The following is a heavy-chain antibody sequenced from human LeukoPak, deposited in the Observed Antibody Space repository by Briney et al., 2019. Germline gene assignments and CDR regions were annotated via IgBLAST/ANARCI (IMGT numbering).Heavy chain of an antibody. V-gene: IGHV4-31*03. CDR1: GGSISSGGYY. CDR2: IYYSGST. J-gene: IGHJ6*02. D-gene: IGHD5-18*01. CDR3: AKDPSGDSFGSYGLDV. Sequence: SQTLSLTCTVSGGSISSGGYYWSWIRQHPGKGLEWIGYIYYSGSTYYNPSLKSRVTMSVDTSENQFSLKLSSVTAADTAVYYCAKDPSGDSFGSYGLDVWGQGTTVTVSS.